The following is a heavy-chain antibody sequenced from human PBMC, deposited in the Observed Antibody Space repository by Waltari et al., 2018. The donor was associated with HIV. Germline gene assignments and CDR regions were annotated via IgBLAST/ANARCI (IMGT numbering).Heavy chain of an antibody. Sequence: QVQLQESGPRLVKPSQTLSLTCKVSGDSVTSGDYYWAWIRQPPGKGLEWVGSLYYSGTTFYNPSLSSRVTISMDSSMNQLSLRLTSVTVADSAIYYCATVTSMAHYALDVWGRGTTVTVSS. D-gene: IGHD5-18*01. CDR3: ATVTSMAHYALDV. V-gene: IGHV4-39*01. J-gene: IGHJ6*02. CDR2: LYYSGTT. CDR1: GDSVTSGDYY.